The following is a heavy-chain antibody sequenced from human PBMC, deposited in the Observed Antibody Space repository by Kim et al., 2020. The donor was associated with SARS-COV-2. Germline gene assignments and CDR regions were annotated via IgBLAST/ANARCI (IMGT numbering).Heavy chain of an antibody. CDR3: AKSLTSNYYEGFDY. V-gene: IGHV3-33*06. CDR1: GFTFSSYA. CDR2: IWYDGSNK. Sequence: GGSLRLSCAASGFTFSSYAMHWVRQAPGKGLEWVAVIWYDGSNKYYADSVKGRFTISRDNSKNTLYLQTNSLRVEDTAVYYCAKSLTSNYYEGFDYWGQGTLVTVSS. D-gene: IGHD3-3*01. J-gene: IGHJ4*02.